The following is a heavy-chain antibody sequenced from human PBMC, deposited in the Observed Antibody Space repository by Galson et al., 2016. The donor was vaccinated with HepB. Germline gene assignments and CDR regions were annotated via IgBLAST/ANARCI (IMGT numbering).Heavy chain of an antibody. CDR2: FDREHGGT. D-gene: IGHD2-15*01. CDR1: GYTLTEFS. J-gene: IGHJ6*04. CDR3: ARVGVRSNNYFAYVMDV. V-gene: IGHV1-24*01. Sequence: SVKVSCKVSGYTLTEFSIHWVRQAPGKGLEWMGGFDREHGGTIYAQNFQGRVSMTEDRSNTAYMKLDSVTAADTAVYFCARVGVRSNNYFAYVMDVWGNGTTVSVSS.